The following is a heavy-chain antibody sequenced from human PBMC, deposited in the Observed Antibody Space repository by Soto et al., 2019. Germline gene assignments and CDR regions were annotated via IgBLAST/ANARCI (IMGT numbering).Heavy chain of an antibody. V-gene: IGHV3-43*01. Sequence: AGGSLRLSCAASGFTFDDHTMHWVRQAPGKGLEWVSLISWDVGSTYYADSVKGRFTISRDNSKNSLYLQMNSLRTDDTALYYCAKESGGAYSFDYWGHGTLVTVSS. CDR3: AKESGGAYSFDY. J-gene: IGHJ4*01. CDR2: ISWDVGST. CDR1: GFTFDDHT. D-gene: IGHD2-15*01.